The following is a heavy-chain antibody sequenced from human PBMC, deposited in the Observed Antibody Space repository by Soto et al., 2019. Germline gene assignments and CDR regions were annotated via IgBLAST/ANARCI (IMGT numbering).Heavy chain of an antibody. CDR1: GGTFSSYA. Sequence: QVQLVQSGAEVKKPGSSVKVSCKASGGTFSSYAISWVRQAPGQGLEWMGGIIPIFGTANYAQQFQGRVTITADESTSTDDMELSSLGSEDTAVYYCARSPGGYYDGSGYFAYWGQGTLVTFSS. CDR2: IIPIFGTA. V-gene: IGHV1-69*01. CDR3: ARSPGGYYDGSGYFAY. D-gene: IGHD3-22*01. J-gene: IGHJ4*02.